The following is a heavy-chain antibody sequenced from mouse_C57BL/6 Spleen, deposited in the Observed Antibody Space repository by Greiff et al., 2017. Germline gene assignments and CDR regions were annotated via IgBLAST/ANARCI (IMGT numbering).Heavy chain of an antibody. CDR2: ISYDGSN. V-gene: IGHV3-6*01. CDR3: ARNSNYYGGFAY. Sequence: VQLKEPGPGLVKPSQSLSLTCSVTGYSITSGYYWNWIRQFPGNKLEWMGYISYDGSNNYNPSLKNRISITRDTSKNQFFLKLNSVTTEDTATYYCARNSNYYGGFAYWGQGTLVTVSA. D-gene: IGHD2-5*01. CDR1: GYSITSGYY. J-gene: IGHJ3*01.